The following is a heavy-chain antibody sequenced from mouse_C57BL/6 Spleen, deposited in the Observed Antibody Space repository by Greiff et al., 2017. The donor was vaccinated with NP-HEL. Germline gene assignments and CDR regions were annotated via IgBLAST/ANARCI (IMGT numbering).Heavy chain of an antibody. J-gene: IGHJ1*03. CDR2: IYPGDGDT. D-gene: IGHD1-1*01. Sequence: QVQLQQSGPELVKPGASVKISCKASGYAFSSSWMNWVKQRPGKGLEWIGRIYPGDGDTNYNGKFKGKATLPADKSSSTAYMQLSSLTSEDSAVYFCARETFITTVVGYFDVWGTGTTVTVSS. CDR1: GYAFSSSW. V-gene: IGHV1-82*01. CDR3: ARETFITTVVGYFDV.